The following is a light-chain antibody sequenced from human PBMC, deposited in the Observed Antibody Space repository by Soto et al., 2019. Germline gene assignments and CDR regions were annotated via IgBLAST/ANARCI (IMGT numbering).Light chain of an antibody. J-gene: IGKJ2*01. V-gene: IGKV3-15*01. CDR3: QQGHNWPLT. Sequence: EIVMTQSPATLSVSPGETATLSCRASQSITSELAWYQHKPGQPPRLLIYGASSRATGVPARFTGSGSGSEFTLTISGLQSEDFAVYYCQQGHNWPLTFGQGTRLEI. CDR2: GAS. CDR1: QSITSE.